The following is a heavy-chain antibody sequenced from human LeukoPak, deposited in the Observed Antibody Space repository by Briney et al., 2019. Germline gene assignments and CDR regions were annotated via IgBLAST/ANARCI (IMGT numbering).Heavy chain of an antibody. D-gene: IGHD3-22*01. J-gene: IGHJ4*02. Sequence: GGSLRLSCAASGFLFSSSAIHWVRQAPGKGLEWVAGIAYEGTIRNYADSVRGRFIISRDNSKNTLYLQMNSLRAEDTAVYYCATYYYDSGIDYWGQGTLVTVSS. CDR2: IAYEGTIR. CDR1: GFLFSSSA. V-gene: IGHV3-30*01. CDR3: ATYYYDSGIDY.